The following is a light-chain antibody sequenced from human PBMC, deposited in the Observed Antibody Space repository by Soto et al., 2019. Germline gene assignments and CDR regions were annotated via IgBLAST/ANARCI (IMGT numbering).Light chain of an antibody. CDR1: QSVFYSSINKNY. CDR3: QQYHSSPRT. Sequence: DIVMTQSPDSLAVSLGERATINCKSSQSVFYSSINKNYLAWYQQKPGQPPKLLIYWASTRDSGVPDRFSGSGSGTDFTLTISSLQAEDVAVYYCQQYHSSPRTFGQGTKVEIK. V-gene: IGKV4-1*01. CDR2: WAS. J-gene: IGKJ1*01.